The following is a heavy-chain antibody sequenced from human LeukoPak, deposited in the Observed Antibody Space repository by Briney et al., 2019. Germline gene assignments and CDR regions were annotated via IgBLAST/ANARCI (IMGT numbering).Heavy chain of an antibody. CDR2: IKQDGSEK. J-gene: IGHJ2*01. Sequence: GGSLRLSCAASEFTLSNYYMTWVRQAPGKGLEWVANIKQDGSEKFYVDSVKGRFTISRDNAKNSLFLQMNSLRAEDTAVYYCARGQGWLVDYWGRGTLVTVSS. V-gene: IGHV3-7*05. D-gene: IGHD6-19*01. CDR1: EFTLSNYY. CDR3: ARGQGWLVDY.